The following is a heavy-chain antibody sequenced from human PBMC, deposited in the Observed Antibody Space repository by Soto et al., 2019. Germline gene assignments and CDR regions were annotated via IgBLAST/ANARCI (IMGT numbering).Heavy chain of an antibody. Sequence: GGSLRLSCAASGFSFSCYNMNWVRQAPGKGLEWVSSISGDSNYIYYADSVQGRFTISRDNAKNSVYLQMNSLRAEDTAVYYCARVVYFDRSAYGLWGQGTMVTVSS. V-gene: IGHV3-21*01. CDR1: GFSFSCYN. CDR3: ARVVYFDRSAYGL. CDR2: ISGDSNYI. J-gene: IGHJ3*01. D-gene: IGHD3-22*01.